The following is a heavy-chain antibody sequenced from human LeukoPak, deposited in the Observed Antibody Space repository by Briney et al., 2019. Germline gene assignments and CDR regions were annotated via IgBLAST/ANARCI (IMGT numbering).Heavy chain of an antibody. V-gene: IGHV4-59*11. CDR3: ARDYIGSGYSSSHNWFDP. J-gene: IGHJ5*02. CDR1: GGSISSHY. Sequence: SETLSLTCTVSGGSISSHYWSWIRQPPGKGLEWIGYIYYSGSTNYNPSLKSRVTISVDTSKNQFSLKLSSETAADTAVYYCARDYIGSGYSSSHNWFDPWGQGTLVTVSS. CDR2: IYYSGST. D-gene: IGHD6-6*01.